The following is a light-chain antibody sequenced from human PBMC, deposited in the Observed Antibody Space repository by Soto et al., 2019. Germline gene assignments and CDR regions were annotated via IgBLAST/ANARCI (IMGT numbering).Light chain of an antibody. V-gene: IGKV1-5*03. CDR1: QSISSW. Sequence: DIQMTQSPSTLSASLGDRVTITCRASQSISSWLAWYQQKPGKAPKLLIYKAASLESGVPSRFSGRGSGTEFTLTISSLQPDEFETYYCQQYNSYWTFGQGTKVEI. CDR2: KAA. CDR3: QQYNSYWT. J-gene: IGKJ1*01.